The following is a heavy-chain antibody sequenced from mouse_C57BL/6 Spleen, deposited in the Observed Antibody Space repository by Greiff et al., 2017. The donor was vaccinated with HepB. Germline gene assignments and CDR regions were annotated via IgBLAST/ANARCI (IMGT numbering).Heavy chain of an antibody. J-gene: IGHJ2*01. CDR3: ARIKNIVATYFDY. V-gene: IGHV1S81*02. Sequence: VQLQQSGAELVKAGASVKMSCKASGYTFTSYWMHWVKQRLGQGLVWFAETNPTNGRTYYNEKFKSKATLTVDKSSSTAYMLLSGPTFEDSAVYYCARIKNIVATYFDYLGQGTTLTVSS. D-gene: IGHD1-1*01. CDR1: GYTFTSYW. CDR2: TNPTNGRT.